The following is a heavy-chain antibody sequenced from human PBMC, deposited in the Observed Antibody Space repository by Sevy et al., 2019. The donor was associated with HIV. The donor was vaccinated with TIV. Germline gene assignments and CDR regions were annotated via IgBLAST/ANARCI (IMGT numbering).Heavy chain of an antibody. Sequence: GGSLRLSCAASGFTFRSYAMHWVRQAPGKGLEWVAVISYDGSIKDYADSVKGRFTISRDNTKNTLYVEMNSLREDDTAVYYCSRTLIAEGGGMDVWGQGTRVTVSS. CDR1: GFTFRSYA. CDR3: SRTLIAEGGGMDV. J-gene: IGHJ6*02. CDR2: ISYDGSIK. D-gene: IGHD2-21*01. V-gene: IGHV3-30*04.